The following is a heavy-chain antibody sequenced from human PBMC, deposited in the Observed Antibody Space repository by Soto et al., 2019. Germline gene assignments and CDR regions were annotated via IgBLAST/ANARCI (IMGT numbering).Heavy chain of an antibody. D-gene: IGHD3-3*01. CDR2: INPNSGGT. J-gene: IGHJ5*02. V-gene: IGHV1-2*02. CDR1: VYTFTGYY. CDR3: ARGRPAKTISIFGVVPRKICFDT. Sequence: AAVKCSFKASVYTFTGYYMHWLGQAPLQVLDCVVWINPNSGGTNYAQKFQGRVTMTRDTSISTAYMELSRLRSDDTAVYYCARGRPAKTISIFGVVPRKICFDTWAQGPLVTVSS.